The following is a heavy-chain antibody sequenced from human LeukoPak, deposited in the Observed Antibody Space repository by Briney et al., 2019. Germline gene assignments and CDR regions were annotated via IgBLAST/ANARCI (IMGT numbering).Heavy chain of an antibody. CDR1: GGSISSGSYY. Sequence: AETLPLTCTVSGGSISSGSYYWSWIRQPAGNGLEWIGRIYTSGSTNYNLSLKSRVTISVDASKNQFPLKLSSVTAADTAVYYCARETNFDFWSGYYTDYFDYWGQGTLVTVSS. V-gene: IGHV4-61*02. CDR2: IYTSGST. J-gene: IGHJ4*02. D-gene: IGHD3-3*01. CDR3: ARETNFDFWSGYYTDYFDY.